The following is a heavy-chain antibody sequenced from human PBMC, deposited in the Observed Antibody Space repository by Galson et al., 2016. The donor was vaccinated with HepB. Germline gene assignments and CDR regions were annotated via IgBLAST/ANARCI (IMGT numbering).Heavy chain of an antibody. Sequence: SLRLSCAASGFTFSNYVMHWVRQAPGKGLEWVASLFPPGDREFYAESVKGRFTISRDNSKNFLYLQMNGLRTEDTSVYYCAKESDSFDLWCQGTLVFVSS. CDR3: AKESDSFDL. V-gene: IGHV3-30*18. CDR1: GFTFSNYV. CDR2: LFPPGDRE. J-gene: IGHJ3*01.